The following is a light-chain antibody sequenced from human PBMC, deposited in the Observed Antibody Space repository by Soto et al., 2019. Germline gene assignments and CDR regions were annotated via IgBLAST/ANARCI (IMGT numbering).Light chain of an antibody. J-gene: IGLJ3*02. CDR2: EVS. CDR1: NSDIGGYNY. Sequence: QSALTQPASVSGSPGQSITISCTGTNSDIGGYNYVSWYQQHPGKAPKLMIYEVSYRPSGVSNRFSGSKSGNTASLTISGLQAEDEADYYCSSYTSSSTRVFGGGTKLTVL. CDR3: SSYTSSSTRV. V-gene: IGLV2-14*01.